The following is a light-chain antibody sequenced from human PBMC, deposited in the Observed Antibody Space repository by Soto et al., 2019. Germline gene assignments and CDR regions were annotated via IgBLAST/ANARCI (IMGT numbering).Light chain of an antibody. CDR2: GAS. J-gene: IGKJ2*01. V-gene: IGKV3-15*01. Sequence: EIVMTQSPATPSVSPGERATLSCRASQSVGSDLAWYQQRPGQAPRLVIFGASTRATGIPARFSGSGSGTEFTLTISSLQSEDLAVYYCQQYNNWPPYTFGQGTKLEIK. CDR1: QSVGSD. CDR3: QQYNNWPPYT.